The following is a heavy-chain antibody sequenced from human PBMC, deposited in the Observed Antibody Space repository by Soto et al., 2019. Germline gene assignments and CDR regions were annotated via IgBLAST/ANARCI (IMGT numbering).Heavy chain of an antibody. D-gene: IGHD2-2*02. V-gene: IGHV4-34*01. CDR3: ARGGLRVSYCSSTSCYRSPRNWFDP. CDR2: INHSGST. J-gene: IGHJ5*02. Sequence: QVQLQQWGAGLLKPSETLSLTCAVYGGSFSGYYWSWIRQPPGKGLEWIGEINHSGSTNYNPSLTSRVPISVDTSKNQFSLKLSSVTAADTAVYYCARGGLRVSYCSSTSCYRSPRNWFDPWGQGTLVTVSS. CDR1: GGSFSGYY.